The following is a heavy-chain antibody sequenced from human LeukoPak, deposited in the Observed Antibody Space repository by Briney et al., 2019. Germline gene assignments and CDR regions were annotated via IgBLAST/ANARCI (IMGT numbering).Heavy chain of an antibody. CDR2: IYYSGST. CDR1: GGSISSYY. CDR3: ARHCSSTSCPYSDSSSSGQFDY. V-gene: IGHV4-59*08. Sequence: SETLSLTCTVSGGSISSYYWSWIRQPPGKGLEWIGYIYYSGSTNYNPSLKSRVTISVDTSKNQFSLKLSSVPAADTAVYYCARHCSSTSCPYSDSSSSGQFDYWGQGTLVTVSS. J-gene: IGHJ4*02. D-gene: IGHD2-2*01.